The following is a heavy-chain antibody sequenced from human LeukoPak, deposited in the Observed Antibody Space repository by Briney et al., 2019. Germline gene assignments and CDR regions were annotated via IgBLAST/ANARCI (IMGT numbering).Heavy chain of an antibody. V-gene: IGHV3-43*02. J-gene: IGHJ6*02. D-gene: IGHD2-21*02. CDR1: GFTFDDYA. Sequence: GGSLTLSCPASGFTFDDYAMHWVRQAPAKGLAWVSLISWDGGSTDYADSVKGRFTICRDNSKNSLYLQMNSLRTEDTALYYCAKGVTQGPFYGMDVWGQGTTVTVSS. CDR2: ISWDGGST. CDR3: AKGVTQGPFYGMDV.